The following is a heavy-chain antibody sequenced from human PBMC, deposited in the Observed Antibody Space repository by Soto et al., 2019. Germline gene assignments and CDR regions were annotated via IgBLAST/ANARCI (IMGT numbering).Heavy chain of an antibody. CDR2: IFSNGDT. J-gene: IGHJ4*02. V-gene: IGHV3-66*01. D-gene: IGHD1-1*01. Sequence: ELQLVASGGGLVQPGGSLNPSCEPSGSTAGNNSVRWVRQAPGKGLEWVSLIFSNGDTRYADSVKGRFTISRDSSRNTLYLQMNSLRVEDTAVYYCARDGTYNWVGGQGIHVTVSS. CDR1: GSTAGNNS. CDR3: ARDGTYNWV.